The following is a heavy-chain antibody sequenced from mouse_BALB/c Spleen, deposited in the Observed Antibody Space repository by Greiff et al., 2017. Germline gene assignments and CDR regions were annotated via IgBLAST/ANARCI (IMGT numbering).Heavy chain of an antibody. CDR3: ARDPYRSAMDY. V-gene: IGHV1-54*01. CDR2: INPGSGGT. CDR1: GYAFTNYL. Sequence: QVQLQQSGAELVRPGPSVKVSCKASGYAFTNYLIEWVKQRPGQGLEGIGVINPGSGGTNYNEKFKGKATLTADKSSSTAYMQLSSLTSDDSAVYFCARDPYRSAMDYWGQGTSVTVSS. J-gene: IGHJ4*01. D-gene: IGHD2-14*01.